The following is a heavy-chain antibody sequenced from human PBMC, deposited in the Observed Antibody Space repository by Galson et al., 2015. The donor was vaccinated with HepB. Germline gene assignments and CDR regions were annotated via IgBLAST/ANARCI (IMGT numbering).Heavy chain of an antibody. CDR2: IDWDDDK. CDR1: GFSLTTSEMR. CDR3: VRQRSRGWIDP. D-gene: IGHD2-2*01. J-gene: IGHJ5*02. V-gene: IGHV2-70*04. Sequence: KPTQTLTLTCTFSGFSLTTSEMRVSWIRQPPGKALEWLARIDWDDDKFYSTSLKSRLTISQDTSKNQVVLTMTNMDPVDTGTYYCVRQRSRGWIDPWGQGTLVTVSS.